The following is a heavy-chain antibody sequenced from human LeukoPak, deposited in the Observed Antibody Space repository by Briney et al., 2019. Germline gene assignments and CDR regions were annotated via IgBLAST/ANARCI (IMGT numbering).Heavy chain of an antibody. CDR1: GGSISSYY. J-gene: IGHJ6*03. CDR3: ARALSRGYSYGYYNYYYMDV. Sequence: SETLSLTCTVSGGSISSYYWSWIRQPPGKGLEWIGYIYYSGSNNYHPSLKSRVTISVDTSKNQFSLKLSSVTAADTAVYYCARALSRGYSYGYYNYYYMDVWGKGTTVTVSS. V-gene: IGHV4-59*01. CDR2: IYYSGSN. D-gene: IGHD5-18*01.